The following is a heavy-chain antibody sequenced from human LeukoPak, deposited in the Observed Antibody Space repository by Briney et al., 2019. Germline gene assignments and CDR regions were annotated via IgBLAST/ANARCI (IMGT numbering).Heavy chain of an antibody. CDR2: ISGSGGST. J-gene: IGHJ4*02. CDR1: GFTFSSYA. Sequence: GGSPRLSCAASGFTFSSYAMSWVRQAPGKGLEWVSAISGSGGSTYYADSVKGRFTISRDNSKNTLYLQMNSLRAEDTAVYYCASHPAVAGKYYFDYWGRGTLVTVSS. V-gene: IGHV3-23*01. CDR3: ASHPAVAGKYYFDY. D-gene: IGHD6-19*01.